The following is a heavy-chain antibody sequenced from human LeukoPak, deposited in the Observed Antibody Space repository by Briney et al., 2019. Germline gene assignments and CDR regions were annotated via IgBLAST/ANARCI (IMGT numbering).Heavy chain of an antibody. Sequence: ASVKVSCKASGYTFTSYGISWVRQAPGQGLEWMGWISAYNGNTKYAQKLQGRVTMTTDTSTSTAYMELRSLRSDDTAVYYCARASGQQRLVHFDYWGQGTLVTVSS. D-gene: IGHD6-13*01. CDR2: ISAYNGNT. J-gene: IGHJ4*02. V-gene: IGHV1-18*01. CDR1: GYTFTSYG. CDR3: ARASGQQRLVHFDY.